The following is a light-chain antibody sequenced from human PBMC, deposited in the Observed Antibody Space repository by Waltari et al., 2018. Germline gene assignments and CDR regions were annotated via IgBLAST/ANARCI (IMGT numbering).Light chain of an antibody. CDR2: WAS. Sequence: DIVMTQYPDSLAVSLGERATINCQSSQSVLYSSNNKNYLAWYQQKPGQPPKLLIYWASTRESGVPDRFSGSGSGTDFTLTINSLQAEDVAVYYCQQYYNTPFTFAPGTKVEFK. V-gene: IGKV4-1*01. J-gene: IGKJ3*01. CDR1: QSVLYSSNNKNY. CDR3: QQYYNTPFT.